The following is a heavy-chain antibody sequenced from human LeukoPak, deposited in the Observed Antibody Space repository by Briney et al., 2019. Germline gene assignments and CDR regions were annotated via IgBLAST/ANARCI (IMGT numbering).Heavy chain of an antibody. CDR2: ISGSGRNT. Sequence: PGGSLRLSCAGSGFTFGNYAMSWVRQAPGKGLEWVSTISGSGRNTYYADSVKGRFTISRDNSKNTLYLQMNSLRAEDTAEYYCAKKPAAGYCSGGSCSTYYYYNGMDVWGQGTTVTVSS. D-gene: IGHD2-15*01. CDR1: GFTFGNYA. CDR3: AKKPAAGYCSGGSCSTYYYYNGMDV. J-gene: IGHJ6*02. V-gene: IGHV3-23*01.